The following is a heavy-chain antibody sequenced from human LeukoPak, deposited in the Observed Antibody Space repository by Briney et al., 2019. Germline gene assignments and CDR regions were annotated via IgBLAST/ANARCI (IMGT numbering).Heavy chain of an antibody. CDR1: GGSISSGGYY. CDR2: IYYSGST. CDR3: AREIWFGELTYFDY. V-gene: IGHV4-31*03. J-gene: IGHJ4*02. Sequence: SQTLSLTCTVSGGSISSGGYYWSWIRQHPGKGLEWIAYIYYSGSTYYNPCLKSRVTISVDTSKNQFSLKLSSVTAADTAVYYCAREIWFGELTYFDYWGQGTLVTVSS. D-gene: IGHD3-10*01.